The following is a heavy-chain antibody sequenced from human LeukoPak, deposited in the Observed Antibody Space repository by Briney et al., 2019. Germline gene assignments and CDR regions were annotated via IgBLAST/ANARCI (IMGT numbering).Heavy chain of an antibody. D-gene: IGHD3-10*01. V-gene: IGHV1-2*02. Sequence: ASVKVSCKASGYTFTGYYMHWGRQAPGQGLGWMGGINPNSGGTNYAQMFQGRVTMTRDTSIGTAYMELSRLTSDDTAMYFCARDHGYYYGSGRVNWFDPWGQGSLVTVSS. CDR1: GYTFTGYY. CDR2: INPNSGGT. CDR3: ARDHGYYYGSGRVNWFDP. J-gene: IGHJ5*02.